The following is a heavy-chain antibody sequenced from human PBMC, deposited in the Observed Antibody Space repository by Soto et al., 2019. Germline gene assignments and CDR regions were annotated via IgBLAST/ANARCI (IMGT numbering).Heavy chain of an antibody. CDR3: ARDLVATIPPYYFDY. CDR1: GFTFSSYA. Sequence: GSLRLSCAASGFTFSSYAMSWVRQAPGKGLEGVANIKQDGSEKYYVDSVKGRFTISRDNAKNSLYLQMNSLRAEDTAVYYCARDLVATIPPYYFDYWGQGTLVTVSS. J-gene: IGHJ4*02. CDR2: IKQDGSEK. V-gene: IGHV3-7*03. D-gene: IGHD5-12*01.